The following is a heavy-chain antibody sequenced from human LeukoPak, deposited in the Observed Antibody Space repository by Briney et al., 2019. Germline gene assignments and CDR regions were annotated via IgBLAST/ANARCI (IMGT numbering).Heavy chain of an antibody. Sequence: SETLSLTCAVYGGSFSGYYWSWIRQPPGKGLEWIGEINHSGSTNYNPSLKSRVTISVDTSKNQFSLKLTSVTAADTAVYYCARHVKRRATMIVVVISGDYFDYWGQGTLVTVSS. J-gene: IGHJ4*02. CDR3: ARHVKRRATMIVVVISGDYFDY. CDR1: GGSFSGYY. CDR2: INHSGST. D-gene: IGHD3-22*01. V-gene: IGHV4-34*01.